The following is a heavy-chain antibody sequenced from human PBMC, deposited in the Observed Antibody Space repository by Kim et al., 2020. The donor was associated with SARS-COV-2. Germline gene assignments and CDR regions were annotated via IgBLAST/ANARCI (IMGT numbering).Heavy chain of an antibody. CDR3: AKSVAGRNYFDY. Sequence: GGSLRLSCAASGFTFNSYVMNWVRQAPGKGLEWVSSISNSGDSTYYADSVKGRFTISRDNSKNTLYLQMNSLRAEDTAVYYCAKSVAGRNYFDYWGQGTL. V-gene: IGHV3-23*01. D-gene: IGHD6-19*01. J-gene: IGHJ4*02. CDR1: GFTFNSYV. CDR2: ISNSGDST.